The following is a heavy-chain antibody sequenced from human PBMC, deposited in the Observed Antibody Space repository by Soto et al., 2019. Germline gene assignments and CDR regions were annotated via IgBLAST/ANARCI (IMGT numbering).Heavy chain of an antibody. CDR1: GFTFSSYG. Sequence: QVQLVESGGGVVQPGRSLRLSCAASGFTFSSYGMHWVRQAPGKGLEWVAVIWYDGSNKYYADSVKGRFTISRDNSKNTLYLQMNSLRAEDTAVYYCASAYCGGDCTPLQHWGQGTLVTVSS. J-gene: IGHJ1*01. CDR2: IWYDGSNK. D-gene: IGHD2-21*01. V-gene: IGHV3-33*01. CDR3: ASAYCGGDCTPLQH.